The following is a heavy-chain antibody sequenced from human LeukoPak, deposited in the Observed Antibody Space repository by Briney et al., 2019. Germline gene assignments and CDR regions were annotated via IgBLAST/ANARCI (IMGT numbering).Heavy chain of an antibody. J-gene: IGHJ4*02. CDR3: ARAPPPRRTYGDYEYYFDY. V-gene: IGHV4-61*02. Sequence: SQTLSLTCTVSGGSISSGSYYWGWIRQPAGKGLEWIGRIYTSGSTNYNPSLKSRVTISVDTSKNQFSLKLSSVTAADTAVYYCARAPPPRRTYGDYEYYFDYWGQGTLVTVSS. D-gene: IGHD4-17*01. CDR2: IYTSGST. CDR1: GGSISSGSYY.